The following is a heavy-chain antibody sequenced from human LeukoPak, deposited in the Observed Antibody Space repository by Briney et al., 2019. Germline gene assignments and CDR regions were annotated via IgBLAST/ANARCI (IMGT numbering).Heavy chain of an antibody. CDR3: VRRAHVDMPV. CDR1: GGSFSSSSYY. CDR2: FYYDGST. Sequence: SETLSLTCTVSGGSFSSSSYYWAWIRRPPGKGLEWIGSFYYDGSTYYNPSLKSRVTVSVDTSKNQFSLRLTSVSVADTASYYCVRRAHVDMPVWGQGTLVTVSS. V-gene: IGHV4-39*01. D-gene: IGHD2-2*01. J-gene: IGHJ3*01.